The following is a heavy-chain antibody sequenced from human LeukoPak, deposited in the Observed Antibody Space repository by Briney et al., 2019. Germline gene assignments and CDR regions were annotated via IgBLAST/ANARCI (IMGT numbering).Heavy chain of an antibody. D-gene: IGHD4-23*01. CDR1: GGSISSYY. V-gene: IGHV4-59*01. J-gene: IGHJ4*02. CDR3: ARSKGMVVTFDY. CDR2: IYYSGST. Sequence: KSSETLSLTCTVSGGSISSYYWSWIRQPPGKGLEWIGYIYYSGSTNYNPSLKSRVTISVDTSKNQFSLKLSSVTAADTAVYYCARSKGMVVTFDYWGQGTLVTVSS.